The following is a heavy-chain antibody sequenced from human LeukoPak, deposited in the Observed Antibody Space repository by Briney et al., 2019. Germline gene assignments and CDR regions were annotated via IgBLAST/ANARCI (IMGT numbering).Heavy chain of an antibody. J-gene: IGHJ6*03. CDR2: IYTSGST. V-gene: IGHV4-4*07. CDR1: GGSISSYY. D-gene: IGHD3-3*01. Sequence: SETLSLTCTVSGGSISSYYWSWIRQPAGKGLEWIGRIYTSGSTNYNPSLKSRVTMSVDTSKNQFSLKLSSVTAADTAVYYCARGPYDFWSGYPYYYYYYYMDVWGKGTTVTVSS. CDR3: ARGPYDFWSGYPYYYYYYYMDV.